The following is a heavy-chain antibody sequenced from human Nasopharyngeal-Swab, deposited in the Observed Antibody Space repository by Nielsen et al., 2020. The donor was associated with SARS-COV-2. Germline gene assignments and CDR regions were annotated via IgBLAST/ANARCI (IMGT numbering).Heavy chain of an antibody. V-gene: IGHV1-69*06. D-gene: IGHD3-3*01. CDR3: ARDRIEITIFGVVYYGMDV. Sequence: SLVQVSCKASGCTFSSYAISWVRQAPGKVLEWMGGIIPIFGTANYAQKFQGRVTITADKSTSTAYMELSSLRSEDTAVYYCARDRIEITIFGVVYYGMDVWGQGTTVTVSS. CDR2: IIPIFGTA. CDR1: GCTFSSYA. J-gene: IGHJ6*02.